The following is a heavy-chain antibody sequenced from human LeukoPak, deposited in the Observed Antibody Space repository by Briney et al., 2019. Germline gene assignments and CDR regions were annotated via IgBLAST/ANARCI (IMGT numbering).Heavy chain of an antibody. CDR1: GFTFSHYG. CDR2: IRYDGSNK. CDR3: AKDGCSGGSCPLGDAFDI. Sequence: GGSLRLSCAASGFTFSHYGMHWVRQAPGKGLEWVAFIRYDGSNKYYADSVKGRFTISRDNSKNTLYLQMNSLRAEDTAVYYCAKDGCSGGSCPLGDAFDIWGQGTMVTVSS. V-gene: IGHV3-30*02. D-gene: IGHD2-15*01. J-gene: IGHJ3*02.